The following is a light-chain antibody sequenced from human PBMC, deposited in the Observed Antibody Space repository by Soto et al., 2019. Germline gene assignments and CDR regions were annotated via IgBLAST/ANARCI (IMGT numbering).Light chain of an antibody. Sequence: EIVLTQSPGTLSLSPGERATLSCRASQSVSNNYLAWYQQKPGQAPRFLMYGASSRATGIPDRFSGSGSGTDFTLTISRLEPEDYAVYYCQQYGSSPVSFGPGTKVDIK. V-gene: IGKV3-20*01. CDR1: QSVSNNY. J-gene: IGKJ3*01. CDR2: GAS. CDR3: QQYGSSPVS.